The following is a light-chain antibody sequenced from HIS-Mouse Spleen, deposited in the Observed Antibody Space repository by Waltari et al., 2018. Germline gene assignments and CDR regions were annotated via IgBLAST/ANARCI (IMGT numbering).Light chain of an antibody. J-gene: IGLJ2*01. Sequence: QSALTQPASVSGSPGQSITISCTGTSSDVGGYNYVSWYQQHPGKAPKLMIYDVSNRPSGVSNRFSGSKSGHTASLTIYGLQAEDEADYYCSSYTSSSTVVFGGGTKLTVL. CDR3: SSYTSSSTVV. CDR1: SSDVGGYNY. V-gene: IGLV2-14*03. CDR2: DVS.